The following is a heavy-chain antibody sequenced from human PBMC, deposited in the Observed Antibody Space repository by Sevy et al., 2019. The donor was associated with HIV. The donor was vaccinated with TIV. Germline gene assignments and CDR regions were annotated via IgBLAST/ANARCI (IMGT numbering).Heavy chain of an antibody. V-gene: IGHV3-7*01. Sequence: GGSLRLSCAASGFTFSSYWMSWVRQAPGKGLELVANIKQDGSEKYYVDSVKGRFTISRDNAKNSLYLQMNSLRSEDTAVYYCAREIRGFGDAFDIWGQGTMVTVSS. CDR2: IKQDGSEK. D-gene: IGHD3-10*01. CDR1: GFTFSSYW. CDR3: AREIRGFGDAFDI. J-gene: IGHJ3*02.